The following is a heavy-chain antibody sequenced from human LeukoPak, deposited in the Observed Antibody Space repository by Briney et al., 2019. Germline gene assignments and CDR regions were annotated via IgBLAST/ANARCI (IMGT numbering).Heavy chain of an antibody. V-gene: IGHV3-74*01. CDR1: GFTFNNHW. D-gene: IGHD6-13*01. CDR3: AREKDSWVADAWYAYLDH. Sequence: QPGGSLRLSCVASGFTFNNHWIHWVRQAPGKGLVWVSHINRDGSTTGYADSVKGRFTISRDNAKNTVYLQMKSLRAEDTAIYFCAREKDSWVADAWYAYLDHWGQGALVTVSS. J-gene: IGHJ4*02. CDR2: INRDGSTT.